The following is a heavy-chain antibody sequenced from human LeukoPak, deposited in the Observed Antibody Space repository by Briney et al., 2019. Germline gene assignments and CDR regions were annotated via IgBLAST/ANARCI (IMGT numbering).Heavy chain of an antibody. J-gene: IGHJ4*02. CDR1: GYTFVSYA. CDR2: IIAANGNT. CDR3: ARDWGYNYGPDY. Sequence: ASVKVSCKASGYTFVSYAMHWVRQAPGQGLEWMGWIIAANGNTKYSQKFQGRVTITRDTSANTAYMELSSLRSEDTAVYYCARDWGYNYGPDYWGQGTLVTVSS. D-gene: IGHD5-18*01. V-gene: IGHV1-3*01.